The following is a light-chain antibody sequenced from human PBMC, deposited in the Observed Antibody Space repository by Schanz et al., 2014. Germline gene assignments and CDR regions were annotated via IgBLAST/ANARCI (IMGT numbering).Light chain of an antibody. CDR1: QTINTY. V-gene: IGKV1-39*01. J-gene: IGKJ1*01. CDR3: QHPRT. Sequence: DIQMTQSPSSLSASVGDRVTITCRASQTINTYLNWYQQKPGKAPKFLIHTTSTLQSEVPSNVSGRGSGPDFTLPINSLYPDDFAPYYCQHPRTFGQGTRVDIK. CDR2: TTS.